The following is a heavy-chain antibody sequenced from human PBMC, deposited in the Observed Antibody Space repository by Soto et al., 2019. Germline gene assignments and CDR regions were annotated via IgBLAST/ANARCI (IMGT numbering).Heavy chain of an antibody. CDR3: ARPPGYISDWYYFDL. D-gene: IGHD3-9*01. V-gene: IGHV1-2*02. CDR1: GYTFIDYY. CDR2: ISPKSGGT. J-gene: IGHJ4*02. Sequence: ASVKFSCKASGYTFIDYYMHWVRQAPGRGFEWMGRISPKSGGTNYAQKFQGRVTMTWDTSLNTAYMELSSLISEDTAVYYCARPPGYISDWYYFDLWGQGTLVTVSS.